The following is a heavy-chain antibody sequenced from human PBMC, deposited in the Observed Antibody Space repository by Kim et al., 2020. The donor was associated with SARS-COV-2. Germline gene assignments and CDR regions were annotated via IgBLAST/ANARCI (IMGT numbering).Heavy chain of an antibody. J-gene: IGHJ5*02. CDR1: GFSLSTSGMC. Sequence: SGPTLVNPTQTLTLTCTFSGFSLSTSGMCVSWIRQPPGKALEWLALIDWDDDKYYSTSLKTRLTISKDTSKNQVVLTMTNMDPVDTATYYCARTTLAAADNFRKDWLDPWGQGTLVTVSS. CDR2: IDWDDDK. D-gene: IGHD6-13*01. V-gene: IGHV2-70*01. CDR3: ARTTLAAADNFRKDWLDP.